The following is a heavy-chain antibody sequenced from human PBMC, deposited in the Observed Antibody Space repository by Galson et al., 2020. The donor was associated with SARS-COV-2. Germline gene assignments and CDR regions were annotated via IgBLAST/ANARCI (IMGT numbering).Heavy chain of an antibody. CDR2: IYPGDSNT. Sequence: KIGESLKISCQGSGYSFRNYWIGWVRQMPGKGLEWMGIIYPGDSNTKYSPSFQCQVIFSVDKSTSTAYVQWSSLKASDTAMYYCARLGDYDFWSNYSKYYYGMDGWGQGTTVTVSS. J-gene: IGHJ6*01. D-gene: IGHD3-3*01. CDR3: ARLGDYDFWSNYSKYYYGMDG. V-gene: IGHV5-51*01. CDR1: GYSFRNYW.